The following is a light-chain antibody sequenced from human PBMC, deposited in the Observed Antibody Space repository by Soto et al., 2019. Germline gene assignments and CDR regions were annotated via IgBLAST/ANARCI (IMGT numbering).Light chain of an antibody. J-gene: IGKJ1*01. CDR2: DAS. V-gene: IGKV3-11*01. Sequence: EIVVTQSPVTLSLSPGERATLSCRASQSVSNYLAWYQQKPGQAPRLLIYDASTRASGIPARFSGSGSGTDFTLTIGSLEPEDIAVYYCQQRFNLPWTFGQGTKVEIK. CDR1: QSVSNY. CDR3: QQRFNLPWT.